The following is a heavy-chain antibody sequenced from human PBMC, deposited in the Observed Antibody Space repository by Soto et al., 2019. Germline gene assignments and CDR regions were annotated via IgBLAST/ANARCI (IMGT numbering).Heavy chain of an antibody. CDR2: INADGTIT. D-gene: IGHD3-10*01. Sequence: EVQLVESGGGLAQPGGSLRLSCAASGFTFSSYWMHWVRQAPGEGLVWVARINADGTITTYADSMKGRVTISRDNAMDTLYLEVNSLRVEDTAMYYCSTDTFGHRDCWGQGTLVTVSS. CDR3: STDTFGHRDC. J-gene: IGHJ4*02. CDR1: GFTFSSYW. V-gene: IGHV3-74*01.